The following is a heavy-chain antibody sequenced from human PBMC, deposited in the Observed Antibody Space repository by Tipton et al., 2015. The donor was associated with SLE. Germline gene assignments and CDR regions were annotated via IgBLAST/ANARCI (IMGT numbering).Heavy chain of an antibody. V-gene: IGHV4-59*08. Sequence: LRLSCSVSGGSIRSYYWSWIRQPPGKGLEWIGYIYYSGSTNYNPSLKSRVTISVDTSKNQFSLKVSSVTAADTAVYYCARHGPDYYSLDYWGQGTLVTVSS. CDR2: IYYSGST. CDR1: GGSIRSYY. J-gene: IGHJ4*02. D-gene: IGHD2-21*01. CDR3: ARHGPDYYSLDY.